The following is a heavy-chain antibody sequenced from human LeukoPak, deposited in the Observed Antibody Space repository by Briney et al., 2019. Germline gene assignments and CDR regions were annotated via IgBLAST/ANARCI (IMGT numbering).Heavy chain of an antibody. V-gene: IGHV3-7*01. CDR2: IKNDGSER. CDR1: GFTFSSYW. CDR3: ATDRGWRTSGYYLYYFEY. Sequence: PGGSLRLSCAASGFTFSSYWMSWVRQAPGKGLEWVANIKNDGSERYYVDSVRGRYTNSRDNTKNSLFLQMSSLRAEDTAVYYCATDRGWRTSGYYLYYFEYWGQGTLVTFSS. D-gene: IGHD3-3*01. J-gene: IGHJ4*02.